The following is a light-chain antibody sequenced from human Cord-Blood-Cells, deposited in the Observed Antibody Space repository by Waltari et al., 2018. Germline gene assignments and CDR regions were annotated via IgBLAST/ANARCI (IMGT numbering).Light chain of an antibody. J-gene: IGLJ3*02. Sequence: QSALTQPASVSGSPGQSIPISCTGTSSDVGGYNYVSWYQQHPGKAPKRMIYDVSKRPSVVSNRFSGSKSGNTASLTISGLQAEDEADYYCSSYTSSSTWVFGGGTKLTVL. V-gene: IGLV2-14*01. CDR3: SSYTSSSTWV. CDR2: DVS. CDR1: SSDVGGYNY.